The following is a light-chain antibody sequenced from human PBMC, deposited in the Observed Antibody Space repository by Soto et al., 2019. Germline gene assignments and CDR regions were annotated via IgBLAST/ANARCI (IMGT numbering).Light chain of an antibody. CDR3: SSHGGSNAFYV. J-gene: IGLJ1*01. V-gene: IGLV2-8*01. Sequence: QSALAQPPSASGSPGQSVTISCSGTTSDIGAYNYVSWYRRQHPGKPPKLIIFEVSQRPSGVPDRFSGSKSGNTAYLTVSGLQAEDEADYYCSSHGGSNAFYVFGTGTKVTVL. CDR2: EVS. CDR1: TSDIGAYNY.